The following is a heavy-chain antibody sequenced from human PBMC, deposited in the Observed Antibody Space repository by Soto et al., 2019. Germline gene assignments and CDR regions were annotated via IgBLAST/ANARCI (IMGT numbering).Heavy chain of an antibody. J-gene: IGHJ4*02. CDR1: GFTFSNYA. V-gene: IGHV3-30-3*01. Sequence: QVQVVESGGGVVQPGRSLRLSCAASGFTFSNYAIHWVRQAPGKGLEWLAVISYDGSNKYYADSVQGRFTISRDNSKNTVYLQMNSLGTEDTAVYYCARPMVRGVTRGYYFDYWGQGTLVTVSS. CDR3: ARPMVRGVTRGYYFDY. D-gene: IGHD3-10*01. CDR2: ISYDGSNK.